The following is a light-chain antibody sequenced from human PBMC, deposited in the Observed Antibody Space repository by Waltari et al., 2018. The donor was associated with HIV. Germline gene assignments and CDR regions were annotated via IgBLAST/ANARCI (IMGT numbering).Light chain of an antibody. CDR1: HPLGSW. CDR2: ATS. Sequence: DIQMNQFPSFVSASVGDRVTISCRASHPLGSWLPWYQQKPGKAPELLIYATSNLGSRVPSRFSGSGSGTNFTLTINSLQTEDFATYFCQQANSFPWTFGQGTKLELK. V-gene: IGKV1-12*01. CDR3: QQANSFPWT. J-gene: IGKJ1*01.